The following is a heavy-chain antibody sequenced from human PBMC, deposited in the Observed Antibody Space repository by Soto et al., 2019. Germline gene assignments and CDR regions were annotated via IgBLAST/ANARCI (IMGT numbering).Heavy chain of an antibody. V-gene: IGHV6-1*01. CDR2: TYYRSKWYN. Sequence: SQTHSLTCAISGDSVSSNSAAWNWIRQSPSRGLEWLGRTYYRSKWYNDYAVSVKSRITINPDTSKNQFSLQLNSVTPEDTAVYYCAREAPPIAAAGSYYYGMDVRGQGTTVTVYS. D-gene: IGHD6-13*01. CDR3: AREAPPIAAAGSYYYGMDV. J-gene: IGHJ6*02. CDR1: GDSVSSNSAA.